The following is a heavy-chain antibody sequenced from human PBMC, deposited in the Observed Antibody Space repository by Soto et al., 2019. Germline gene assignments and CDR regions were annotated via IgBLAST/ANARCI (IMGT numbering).Heavy chain of an antibody. V-gene: IGHV1-2*04. CDR3: ARDKTIAAAGIFDF. Sequence: ASVKVSCKASGYTFTGYYMHWVRQAPGQGLEWMGWINPNSGGTNYAQKFQGWVTLTRDTSISTAYMELSRLRSDDTAVYYCARDKTIAAAGIFDFWGQGTLVTVSS. J-gene: IGHJ4*02. D-gene: IGHD6-13*01. CDR1: GYTFTGYY. CDR2: INPNSGGT.